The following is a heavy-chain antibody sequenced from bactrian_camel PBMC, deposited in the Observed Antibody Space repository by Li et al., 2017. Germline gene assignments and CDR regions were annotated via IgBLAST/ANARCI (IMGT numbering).Heavy chain of an antibody. V-gene: IGHV3S66*01. CDR1: SFRSENSD. CDR3: LIDPIMGCRLSAD. D-gene: IGHD3*01. CDR2: LSSDGST. J-gene: IGHJ4*01. Sequence: DVQLVESGGGSVQAGGSLRLSCTSSSFRSENSDMGWYRQAPGSECELVSTLSSDGSTYYQASVKGRFTVSRDNAKNTVYLQMNNLKPEDTAAYHCLIDPIMGCRLSADWGPGTQVTVS.